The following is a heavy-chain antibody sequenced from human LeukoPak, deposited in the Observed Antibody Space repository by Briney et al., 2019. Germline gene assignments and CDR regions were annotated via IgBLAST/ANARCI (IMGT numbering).Heavy chain of an antibody. Sequence: GASVKVSCTASGYTFTGYYIHWVRQAPGQGLEWMGRINPKSGGTNYAQKFQGTVTMTRDTSINTAYMELSRLTSDDTAVYYCARDRLAAAGSGGWGQGTLVTVSS. CDR2: INPKSGGT. CDR1: GYTFTGYY. J-gene: IGHJ4*02. D-gene: IGHD6-13*01. CDR3: ARDRLAAAGSGG. V-gene: IGHV1-2*06.